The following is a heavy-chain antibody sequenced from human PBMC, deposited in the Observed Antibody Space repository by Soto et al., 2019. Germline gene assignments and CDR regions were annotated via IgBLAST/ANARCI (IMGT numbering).Heavy chain of an antibody. D-gene: IGHD5-12*01. CDR1: GGSISSGSYY. Sequence: SETLSLTCTVSGGSISSGSYYWGWIRQPPGKGLEWIGSIYYSGSTYYNPSLKSRVTISVDTSKNQFSLKLSSVTAADTAVYYCARRGYSGYDEAPHWFDPWGQGTLVTVSS. CDR3: ARRGYSGYDEAPHWFDP. J-gene: IGHJ5*02. CDR2: IYYSGST. V-gene: IGHV4-39*01.